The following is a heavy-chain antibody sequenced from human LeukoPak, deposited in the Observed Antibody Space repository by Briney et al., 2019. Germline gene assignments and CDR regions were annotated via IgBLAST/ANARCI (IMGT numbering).Heavy chain of an antibody. CDR2: IYNSGST. V-gene: IGHV4-59*01. J-gene: IGHJ4*02. D-gene: IGHD1-26*01. CDR3: AREPIVEVTHPS. Sequence: SETLSLTCTVSGGSISGYYWSWIRQPPGKGLEWIGYIYNSGSTVYNPSLKSRVTMSVDTSKNQFSLTLSSVTAADTAVYFCAREPIVEVTHPSWGQGTLVTVSS. CDR1: GGSISGYY.